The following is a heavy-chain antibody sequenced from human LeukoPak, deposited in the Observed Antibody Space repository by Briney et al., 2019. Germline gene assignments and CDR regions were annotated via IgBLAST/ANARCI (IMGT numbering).Heavy chain of an antibody. V-gene: IGHV1-69*05. Sequence: ASVKVSCKASGGTFSSYAISWVRQAPGQGLEWMGGIIPIFGTANYAQKLQGRVTMTTDTSTSTAYMELRSLRSDDTAVYYCARDLSPLGRCSNYWGQGTLVTVSS. J-gene: IGHJ4*02. CDR1: GGTFSSYA. D-gene: IGHD2-15*01. CDR3: ARDLSPLGRCSNY. CDR2: IIPIFGTA.